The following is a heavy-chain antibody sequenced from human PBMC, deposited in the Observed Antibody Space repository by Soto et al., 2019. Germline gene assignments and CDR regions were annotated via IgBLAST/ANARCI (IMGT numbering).Heavy chain of an antibody. CDR2: ISSSGSYI. CDR3: AKVGCTGGGCHLRRDYYYGMDV. Sequence: EVQLVESGGGLVKAGGSLRLSCAASGFTFSSYSMNWVRQAPGKGLEWVSSISSSGSYIDYADSVKGRFTISRDNAKNSLYLQMDSLRVEDTALYYCAKVGCTGGGCHLRRDYYYGMDVWGQGTTVTVSS. J-gene: IGHJ6*02. V-gene: IGHV3-21*06. CDR1: GFTFSSYS. D-gene: IGHD2-15*01.